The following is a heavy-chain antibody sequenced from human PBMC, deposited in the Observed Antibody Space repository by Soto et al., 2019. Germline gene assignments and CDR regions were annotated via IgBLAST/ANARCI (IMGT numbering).Heavy chain of an antibody. D-gene: IGHD2-8*01. CDR3: VREGVGPTYGWFDP. CDR2: IYPHRGAT. Sequence: QVQLVQSGAEVKKPGASVKVSCEATGYTFTGNYLHWVRQAPGQGLEWTGWIYPHRGATKYAQKFHGWVTMTRDTSISTAYLDLSSLKSNDTAVYYCVREGVGPTYGWFDPWGQGTLVTVSS. J-gene: IGHJ5*02. V-gene: IGHV1-2*04. CDR1: GYTFTGNY.